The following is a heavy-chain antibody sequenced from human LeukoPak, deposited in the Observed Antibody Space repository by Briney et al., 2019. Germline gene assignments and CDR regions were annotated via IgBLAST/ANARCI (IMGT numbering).Heavy chain of an antibody. CDR2: INPSGGST. Sequence: GASVKVSCKASGYTFTSYYMHWVRQAPGQGLEWMGIINPSGGSTSYAQKLQGRVTMTTDTSTSTAYMELRSLRSDDTAVYYCARVGSRYSGSYYGDYWGQGTLVTVSS. D-gene: IGHD1-26*01. CDR3: ARVGSRYSGSYYGDY. CDR1: GYTFTSYY. V-gene: IGHV1-46*01. J-gene: IGHJ4*02.